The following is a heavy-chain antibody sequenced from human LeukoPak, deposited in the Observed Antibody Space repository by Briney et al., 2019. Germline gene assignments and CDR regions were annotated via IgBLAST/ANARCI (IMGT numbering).Heavy chain of an antibody. CDR2: IYYNGNT. D-gene: IGHD1-26*01. CDR3: ARGRSNYYGMDV. V-gene: IGHV4-59*01. J-gene: IGHJ6*02. CDR1: DGSINSYY. Sequence: SETLSLTCSVSDGSINSYYWNWIRRPPGKGLEWIGYIYYNGNTNYSPSLKSRVTMSVDTSKNLFSLKVSSVAAAETAVYYCARGRSNYYGMDVWGQGTTVTVSS.